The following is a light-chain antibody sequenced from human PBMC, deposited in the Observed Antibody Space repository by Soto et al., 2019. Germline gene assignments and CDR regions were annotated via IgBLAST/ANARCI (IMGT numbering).Light chain of an antibody. CDR2: GAS. V-gene: IGKV3-20*01. CDR3: QQYGSSRRT. J-gene: IGKJ1*01. CDR1: QSVSSSY. Sequence: EIVLTPSPGTLSLSPGERATLSCRASQSVSSSYLAWYQQKPGQAPRLLIYGASSRATGIPDRFSGSGSGTDFTLTISRLEPEDFAVYYCQQYGSSRRTFGQGTRWIS.